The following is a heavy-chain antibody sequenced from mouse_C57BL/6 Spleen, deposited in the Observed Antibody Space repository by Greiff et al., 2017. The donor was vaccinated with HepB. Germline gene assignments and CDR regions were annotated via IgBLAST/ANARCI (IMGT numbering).Heavy chain of an antibody. J-gene: IGHJ1*03. V-gene: IGHV1-82*01. CDR1: GYAFSSSW. Sequence: QVQLQQSGPELVKPGASVKISCKASGYAFSSSWMNWVKQRPGKGLEWIGRIYPGDGDTNYNGKFKGKATLTADKSSSTAYMQLSSLTSEDSAVYFCAPFIRIYFDVWGTGTTVTVSS. CDR2: IYPGDGDT. D-gene: IGHD1-1*01. CDR3: APFIRIYFDV.